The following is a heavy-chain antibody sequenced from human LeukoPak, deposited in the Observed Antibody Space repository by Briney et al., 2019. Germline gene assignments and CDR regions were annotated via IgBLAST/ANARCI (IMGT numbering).Heavy chain of an antibody. D-gene: IGHD3-9*01. J-gene: IGHJ6*03. Sequence: ASVKVSCKASGYTFTSYYINWVRQATGQGLEWMGWMNPNSGNTGYAQKFQGRVTMTRNTSISTAYMELSSLRYEDTAVYYCARVRVKGYDILTGYSYYYYYMDVWGKGTTVTVSS. CDR1: GYTFTSYY. CDR2: MNPNSGNT. V-gene: IGHV1-8*01. CDR3: ARVRVKGYDILTGYSYYYYYMDV.